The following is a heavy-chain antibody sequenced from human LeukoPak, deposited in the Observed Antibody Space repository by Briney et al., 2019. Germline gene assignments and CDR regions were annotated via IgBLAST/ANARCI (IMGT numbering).Heavy chain of an antibody. V-gene: IGHV1-2*06. D-gene: IGHD6-6*01. CDR1: GYTFTVYY. CDR2: INPNSGGT. Sequence: GASVKVSCKASGYTFTVYYMHWVRQAPGQGLEWMGRINPNSGGTNYAQKFQGRVTMTRDTSISTAYMELSRLRSEDTAVYYCARAYSTSSPFDYWGQGTLVTVSS. J-gene: IGHJ4*02. CDR3: ARAYSTSSPFDY.